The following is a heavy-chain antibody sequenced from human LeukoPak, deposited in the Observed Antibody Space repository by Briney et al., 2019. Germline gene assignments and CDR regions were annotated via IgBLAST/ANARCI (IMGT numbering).Heavy chain of an antibody. V-gene: IGHV1-46*01. J-gene: IGHJ4*02. Sequence: ASVKVSCKASAYTFTSYYLHWVRQAPGQGLEWMGIINPSGGSTSYAQKSQDRVTMTRDTSTSTVYMELSSLRSDDTAVYYCARYSSGSLDYWGQGTLVTVSS. D-gene: IGHD6-19*01. CDR1: AYTFTSYY. CDR3: ARYSSGSLDY. CDR2: INPSGGST.